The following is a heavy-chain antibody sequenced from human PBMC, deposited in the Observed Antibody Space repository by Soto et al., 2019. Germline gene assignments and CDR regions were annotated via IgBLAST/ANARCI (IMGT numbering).Heavy chain of an antibody. Sequence: SETLSLTCAVSGGSISSGGYSWSWIRQHPGKGLEWIGYIYYGGSTYYNPSLKIRVTISVDTSKNQFSLKLSSVTAADTAVYYCARSVDPWGQGTLVTVSS. J-gene: IGHJ5*02. CDR3: ARSVDP. CDR1: GGSISSGGYS. CDR2: IYYGGST. V-gene: IGHV4-31*11.